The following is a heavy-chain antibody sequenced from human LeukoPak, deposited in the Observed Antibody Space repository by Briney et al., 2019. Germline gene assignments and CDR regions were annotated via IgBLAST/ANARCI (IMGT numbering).Heavy chain of an antibody. D-gene: IGHD6-19*01. CDR1: GFTLSSYA. J-gene: IGHJ4*02. V-gene: IGHV3-23*01. CDR2: ISGSGSST. CDR3: AKGVAVASPYYFDY. Sequence: GGSLRLSCAASGFTLSSYAMSWVRQAPGKGLEWVSPISGSGSSTYYADSVKGRFTISRDNSKNTLYLQMNSLRAEDTAVYYCAKGVAVASPYYFDYWGQGTLVTVSS.